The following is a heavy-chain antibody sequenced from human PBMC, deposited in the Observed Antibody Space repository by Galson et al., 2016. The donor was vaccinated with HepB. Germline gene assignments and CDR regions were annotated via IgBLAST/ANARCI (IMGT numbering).Heavy chain of an antibody. CDR1: GFTFSTYG. V-gene: IGHV3-30*03. Sequence: SLRLSCAASGFTFSTYGMHWVRQAPGEGLEWVAVISHDGSNKYYADTVKGRFTISRDNSKNTLYLQMNSLRAEDTAVYYCARDGYDIFTGYYPGYYFDYWGQGTLVTVSS. CDR2: ISHDGSNK. D-gene: IGHD3-9*01. J-gene: IGHJ4*02. CDR3: ARDGYDIFTGYYPGYYFDY.